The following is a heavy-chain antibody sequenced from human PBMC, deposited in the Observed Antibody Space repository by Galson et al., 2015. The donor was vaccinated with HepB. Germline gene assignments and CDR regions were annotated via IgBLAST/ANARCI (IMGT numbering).Heavy chain of an antibody. Sequence: SVKVSCKASDYTFTNYGISWVRQAPGQGLEWMGWINTYNGITNYAQKFQGRVTMTKDTSTRTVYMILRSLRSDNTAVYQCARAYLVTTRTWFDPWGQGTPVIVSS. CDR2: INTYNGIT. CDR3: ARAYLVTTRTWFDP. J-gene: IGHJ5*02. CDR1: DYTFTNYG. D-gene: IGHD4-17*01. V-gene: IGHV1-18*01.